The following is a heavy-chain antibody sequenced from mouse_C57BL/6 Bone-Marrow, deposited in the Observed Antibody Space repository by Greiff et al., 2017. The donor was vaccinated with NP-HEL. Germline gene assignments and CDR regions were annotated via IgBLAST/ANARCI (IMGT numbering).Heavy chain of an antibody. CDR3: ARHPYGYYFEY. J-gene: IGHJ2*01. CDR1: GYTFTEYT. D-gene: IGHD1-1*01. Sequence: QVQLKESGAELVKPGASVKLSCKASGYTFTEYTIHWVKQRSGQGLEWIGWFYPGSGSIKYNEKFKDKATLTADKSSSTVYMALSRLTSEYSAVYFYARHPYGYYFEYWGQGTTLTVSS. CDR2: FYPGSGSI. V-gene: IGHV1-62-2*01.